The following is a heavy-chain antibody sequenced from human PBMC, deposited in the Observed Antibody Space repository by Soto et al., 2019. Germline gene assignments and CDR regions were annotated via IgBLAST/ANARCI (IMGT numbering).Heavy chain of an antibody. CDR2: IYPGDSDT. J-gene: IGHJ4*02. CDR1: GYSFTSYW. V-gene: IGHV5-51*01. D-gene: IGHD5-12*01. Sequence: GESLKISCKGSGYSFTSYWIGWVRQMPGKGLEWMGIIYPGDSDTRYSPSFQGQVTISADKSISTAYLQWSSLKASDTAMYYCARIKWFLQDANSGYDYWGQGTLVTVSS. CDR3: ARIKWFLQDANSGYDY.